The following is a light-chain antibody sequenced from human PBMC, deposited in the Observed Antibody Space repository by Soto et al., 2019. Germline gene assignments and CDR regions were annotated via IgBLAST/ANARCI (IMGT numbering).Light chain of an antibody. CDR1: QALVYGDGNTY. CDR2: NVS. J-gene: IGKJ1*01. Sequence: DVVLTQPPLSLPVTLGQPASISCTSSQALVYGDGNTYLIWVQQRPGQSPRGLIYNVSRRDSGVPDRFSGSGSGTDFTLKISRVEAEDVGIYYCMQNTHWPRTFGQGTKVEIK. V-gene: IGKV2-30*01. CDR3: MQNTHWPRT.